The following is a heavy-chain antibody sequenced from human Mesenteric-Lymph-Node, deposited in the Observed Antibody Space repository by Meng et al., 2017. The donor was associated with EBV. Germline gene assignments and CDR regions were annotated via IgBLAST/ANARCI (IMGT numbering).Heavy chain of an antibody. CDR2: ISLNGGST. D-gene: IGHD1-26*01. CDR3: TRASVIVTHGPSDY. CDR1: GFIFVDYA. V-gene: IGHV3-20*04. Sequence: GRLLGSWGVGVLPGVSLTLSCAASGFIFVDYAMSWVRQVPGKGPEWVAGISLNGGSTAYADSVRGRFTISRDNAKNSLYLQMNSLRAEDTALYYCTRASVIVTHGPSDYWGQGTLVTVSS. J-gene: IGHJ4*02.